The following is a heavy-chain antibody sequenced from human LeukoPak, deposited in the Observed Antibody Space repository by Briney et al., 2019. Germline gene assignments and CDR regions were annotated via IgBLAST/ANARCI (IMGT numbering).Heavy chain of an antibody. CDR1: GFTFSRYV. D-gene: IGHD2-15*01. Sequence: TGGSLRLSCAASGFTFSRYVMSWVRQAPGKGLEWVSSISSSTYYIYYADSVKGRFTISRDNAKNSLYLQMNSLRAEDTAVYYCARGYSCSGGSCYFDNWGQGTLVTVSS. V-gene: IGHV3-21*01. J-gene: IGHJ4*02. CDR3: ARGYSCSGGSCYFDN. CDR2: ISSSTYYI.